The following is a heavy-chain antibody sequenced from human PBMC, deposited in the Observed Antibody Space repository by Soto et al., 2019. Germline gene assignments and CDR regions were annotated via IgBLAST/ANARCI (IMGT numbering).Heavy chain of an antibody. CDR3: TRAAIRGERLDY. D-gene: IGHD1-26*01. J-gene: IGHJ4*02. CDR1: GFTFNNYG. Sequence: QVQLVESGGGVVQPGRSLRLSCSASGFTFNNYGMHWVRQSPGKGLEWVALIWHDGSNKGYADSVKGRFTISRDNSKNTLNLQMNSLRVEDTAVYYCTRAAIRGERLDYWGQGTQVTVSS. V-gene: IGHV3-33*01. CDR2: IWHDGSNK.